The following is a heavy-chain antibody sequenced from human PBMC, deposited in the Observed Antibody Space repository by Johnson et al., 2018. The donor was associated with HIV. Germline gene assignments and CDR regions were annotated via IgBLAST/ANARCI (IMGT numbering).Heavy chain of an antibody. V-gene: IGHV3-7*05. CDR3: ARAPYYYDSSGEGAFDI. Sequence: QLVESGGGLAQPGRSLRLSCAASGFTFSSYWMSWVRQAPGKGLEWVTNIKQDGSEKYYVDSVKGRFTVSRDNAKTSLYLQMNSLRAEDTAVYYCARAPYYYDSSGEGAFDIWGQGTLVTVSS. CDR1: GFTFSSYW. J-gene: IGHJ3*02. D-gene: IGHD3-22*01. CDR2: IKQDGSEK.